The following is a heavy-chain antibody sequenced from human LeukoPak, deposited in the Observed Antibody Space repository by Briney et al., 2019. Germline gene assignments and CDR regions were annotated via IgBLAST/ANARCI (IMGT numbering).Heavy chain of an antibody. CDR3: ARIGGSFPSLDS. Sequence: PSETLSLTRTVSGGSISNYYWSWVRQPAGKGLEWIGRIYTTGSTNYNPSLKSRVTMSVDTYKNQFSLKLSSVTAADTAVYYCARIGGSFPSLDSWGQGTLVTVSS. V-gene: IGHV4-4*07. CDR1: GGSISNYY. D-gene: IGHD1-26*01. CDR2: IYTTGST. J-gene: IGHJ5*01.